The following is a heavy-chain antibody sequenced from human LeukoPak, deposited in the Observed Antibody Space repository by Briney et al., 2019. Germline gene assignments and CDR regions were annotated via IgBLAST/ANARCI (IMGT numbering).Heavy chain of an antibody. D-gene: IGHD4-17*01. CDR1: GGSMSSYY. V-gene: IGHV4-59*01. CDR3: ARAPPPDYGDYSPGFGWFDP. Sequence: SETLSLTCTVSGGSMSSYYWSWIRQTPRKGLEWIGFIYYSGSTNYNPSLNSRVTISVDTSKNQLSLKVRSVTAADTAVYYCARAPPPDYGDYSPGFGWFDPWGQGTLVTVSS. J-gene: IGHJ5*02. CDR2: IYYSGST.